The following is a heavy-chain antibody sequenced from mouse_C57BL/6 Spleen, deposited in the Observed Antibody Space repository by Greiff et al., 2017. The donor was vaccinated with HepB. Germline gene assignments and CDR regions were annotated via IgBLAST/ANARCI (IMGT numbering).Heavy chain of an antibody. CDR3: ARRGIYYGNYFDY. D-gene: IGHD2-1*01. V-gene: IGHV1-50*01. CDR1: GYTFTSYW. J-gene: IGHJ2*01. Sequence: VQLQQSGAELVKPGASVKLSCKASGYTFTSYWMQWVKQRPGQGLEWIGEIDPSDSYTNYNQKFKGKATLTVDTSSSTAYMQLSSLTSEDSAVYYCARRGIYYGNYFDYWGQGTTLTVSS. CDR2: IDPSDSYT.